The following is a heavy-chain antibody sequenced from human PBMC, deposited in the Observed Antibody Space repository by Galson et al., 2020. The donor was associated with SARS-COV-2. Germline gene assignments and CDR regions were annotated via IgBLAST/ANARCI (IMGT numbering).Heavy chain of an antibody. Sequence: GGSLRLSCAASGFTFSRYSMHWVRQVPGKGLMCVSLINTDGSSTTYADSVKGQFTISRDNAKNTLYLQMNRLRVEDTAVYYCARGSADGTHDPREYCGQGTLGTVSS. CDR3: ARGSADGTHDPREY. J-gene: IGHJ4*02. CDR1: GFTFSRYS. V-gene: IGHV3-74*01. CDR2: INTDGSST. D-gene: IGHD6-13*01.